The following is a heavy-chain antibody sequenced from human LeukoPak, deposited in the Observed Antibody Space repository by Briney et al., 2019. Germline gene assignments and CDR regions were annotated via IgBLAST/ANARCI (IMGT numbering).Heavy chain of an antibody. V-gene: IGHV1-2*02. CDR2: INPNSGGT. Sequence: ASVKVSCKASGYTFTGYYMHWVRQAPGQGLEWMGWINPNSGGTNYAQKFQGRVTMTRDTSISTAYMELSRLRSDDTAVYYCAKDPGRITMVRGVTFDYWGQGTLVTVSS. D-gene: IGHD3-10*01. J-gene: IGHJ4*02. CDR3: AKDPGRITMVRGVTFDY. CDR1: GYTFTGYY.